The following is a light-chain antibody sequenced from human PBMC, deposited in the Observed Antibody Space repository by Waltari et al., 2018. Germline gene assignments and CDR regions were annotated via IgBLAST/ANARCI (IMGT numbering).Light chain of an antibody. CDR2: SNN. V-gene: IGLV1-44*01. Sequence: QSVLTQPPSASGTPGQRVTISCSGSSPNIGSNTVTWYQQLPGTAPKLRIYSNNQRPSGVPDRFSGSKSGTSASLAISGLQSEDEADYYCAAWDDSLNGHYVFGTGTKVTVL. CDR1: SPNIGSNT. CDR3: AAWDDSLNGHYV. J-gene: IGLJ1*01.